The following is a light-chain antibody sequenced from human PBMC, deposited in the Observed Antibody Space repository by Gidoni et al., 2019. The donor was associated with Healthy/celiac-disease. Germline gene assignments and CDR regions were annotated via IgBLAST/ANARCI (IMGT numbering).Light chain of an antibody. Sequence: DIVMTQSTDYLTVSLGERATINCKSSPSVFYSSNNKNYLAWYQQKPGQPPKLLIYWASTRESGVPDRFSGSGSGTDFTLTISSLQAEDVAVYYCQQYYRTPITFXQXTRLEIK. CDR3: QQYYRTPIT. J-gene: IGKJ5*01. V-gene: IGKV4-1*01. CDR1: PSVFYSSNNKNY. CDR2: WAS.